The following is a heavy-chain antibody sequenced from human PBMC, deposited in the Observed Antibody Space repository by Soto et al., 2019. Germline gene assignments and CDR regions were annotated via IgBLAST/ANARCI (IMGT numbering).Heavy chain of an antibody. CDR1: GYMFNTYG. D-gene: IGHD3-10*01. V-gene: IGHV1-18*01. J-gene: IGHJ4*02. Sequence: QVQLLQSGAEVKKPGASVKVSCKASGYMFNTYGITWVRQAPGQGLEWMGWISVYNGNIDYAKKFEGRVTMTTDTSTITAYMELKSLTSHDPAVYYCARTYGSGDYFLPFEYWGQGTPVSVS. CDR3: ARTYGSGDYFLPFEY. CDR2: ISVYNGNI.